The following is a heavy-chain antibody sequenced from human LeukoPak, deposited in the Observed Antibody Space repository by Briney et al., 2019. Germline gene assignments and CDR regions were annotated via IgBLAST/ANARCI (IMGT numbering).Heavy chain of an antibody. CDR2: ISSSSSYI. J-gene: IGHJ4*02. D-gene: IGHD2-21*01. Sequence: GGSLRLSCAASGFTFSSYSMNWVRQAPGKGLEWVSSISSSSSYIYYADSVKGRFTISRDNAKNSLYLQMNSLRAEDTAVYYCARYCGGDCYAADFDYLGQGTLVTVSS. V-gene: IGHV3-21*01. CDR1: GFTFSSYS. CDR3: ARYCGGDCYAADFDY.